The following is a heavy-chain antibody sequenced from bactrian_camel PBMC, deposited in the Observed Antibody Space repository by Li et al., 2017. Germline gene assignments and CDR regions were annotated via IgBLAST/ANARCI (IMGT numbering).Heavy chain of an antibody. CDR1: SATSNTYY. V-gene: IGHV3S1*01. CDR3: VTECTRSGRWTRY. Sequence: HVQLVESGGGSVQAGGSLRLSCASSSATSNTYYMGWFRQVPGKEREGLATLDWRGITAYADSVKGRFTISRDNNKNEHYLQMNSLKAEDTAVYYCVTECTRSGRWTRYWGQGTQVTVS. J-gene: IGHJ4*01. CDR2: LDWRGIT. D-gene: IGHD1*01.